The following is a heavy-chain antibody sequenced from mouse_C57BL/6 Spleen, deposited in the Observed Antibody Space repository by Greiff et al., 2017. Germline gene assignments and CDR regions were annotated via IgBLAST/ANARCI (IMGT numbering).Heavy chain of an antibody. J-gene: IGHJ2*01. V-gene: IGHV1-64*01. CDR1: GYTFTSYW. CDR2: IHPNSGST. CDR3: ADLHRDYFDY. Sequence: QVQLQQPGAELVKPGASVKLSCKASGYTFTSYWMHWVKQRPGQGLEWIGMIHPNSGSTNYNEKFKSKATLTVDKSSSTAYMQLSSMTSEDSAVYYCADLHRDYFDYWGQGTTLTVSS. D-gene: IGHD6-1*01.